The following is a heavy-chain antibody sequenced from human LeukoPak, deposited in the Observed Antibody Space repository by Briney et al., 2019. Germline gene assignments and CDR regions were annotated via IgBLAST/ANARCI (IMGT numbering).Heavy chain of an antibody. CDR1: GYTFTSYD. D-gene: IGHD3-3*01. V-gene: IGHV1-8*01. CDR3: ARCSFWSGYYYYYYYGMDV. Sequence: ASVKVSCKASGYTFTSYDINWVRQATGRGLEWMGWMNPNSGNTGYAQKFQGRVTMTRNTSISTAYMELSSLRSEDTAVYYCARCSFWSGYYYYYYYGMDVWGQGTTVTVSS. CDR2: MNPNSGNT. J-gene: IGHJ6*02.